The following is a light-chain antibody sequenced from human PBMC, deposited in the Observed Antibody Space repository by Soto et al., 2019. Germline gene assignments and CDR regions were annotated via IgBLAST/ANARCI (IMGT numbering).Light chain of an antibody. CDR2: GAS. Sequence: ENVLTQSPGTLSLSPGERATLSCRASQSVSSSYLAWFQQKPGHAPRLLIYGASSRATGVPDRFSGSGSGTDFTLTISRLESEDFAVYYCQQYGNSRAFGQGTKVDIK. CDR3: QQYGNSRA. V-gene: IGKV3-20*01. CDR1: QSVSSSY. J-gene: IGKJ1*01.